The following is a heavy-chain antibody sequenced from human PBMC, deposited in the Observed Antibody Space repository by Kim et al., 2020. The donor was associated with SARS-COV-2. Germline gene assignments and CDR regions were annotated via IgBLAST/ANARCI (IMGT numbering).Heavy chain of an antibody. CDR3: ARVGPTIFGVVIIDYFDY. Sequence: ASVKVSCKASGYTFTSYYMHWVRQAPGQGLEWMGIINPSGGSTSYAQKFQGRVTMTRDTSTSTVYMELSSLRSEDTAVYYCARVGPTIFGVVIIDYFDYWGQGTLVTVSS. CDR2: INPSGGST. CDR1: GYTFTSYY. J-gene: IGHJ4*02. V-gene: IGHV1-46*01. D-gene: IGHD3-3*01.